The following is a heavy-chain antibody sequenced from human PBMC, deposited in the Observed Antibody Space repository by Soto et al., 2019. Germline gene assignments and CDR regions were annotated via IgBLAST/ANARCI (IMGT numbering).Heavy chain of an antibody. Sequence: VPTHLNLTKTITLACTFSGLALSTLGGGVGWVRQPPGKALEWLALIYWDDDKRYSPSLKSRLTITKDTSKNQVVLTMTNMDPVDTATYYCAHLSSSWYIDPWGQGTLVTVSS. J-gene: IGHJ5*02. CDR3: AHLSSSWYIDP. D-gene: IGHD6-13*01. CDR2: IYWDDDK. CDR1: GLALSTLGGG. V-gene: IGHV2-5*02.